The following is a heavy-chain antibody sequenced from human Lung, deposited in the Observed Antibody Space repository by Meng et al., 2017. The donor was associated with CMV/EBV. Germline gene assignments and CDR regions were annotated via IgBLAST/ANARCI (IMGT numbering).Heavy chain of an antibody. V-gene: IGHV4-39*02. CDR3: LRYYDRSAHRYFDY. Sequence: SXTXSLXCSVSAGCISSYGSFWGWIRQPPGKGLECIGMIYYSGGTHYNPSLNSRVIVSVDTSKKNLYLKLSSVTASYTAVYYCLRYYDRSAHRYFDYWGQGXLVTVSS. CDR2: IYYSGGT. D-gene: IGHD3-22*01. J-gene: IGHJ4*02. CDR1: AGCISSYGSF.